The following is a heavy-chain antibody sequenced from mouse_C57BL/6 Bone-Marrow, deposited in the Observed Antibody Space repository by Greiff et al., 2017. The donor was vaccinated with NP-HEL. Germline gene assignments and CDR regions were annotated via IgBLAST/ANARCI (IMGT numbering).Heavy chain of an antibody. CDR3: ARGLRPRYFDV. J-gene: IGHJ1*03. V-gene: IGHV1-54*01. CDR2: INPGSGGT. Sequence: VQLQQSGAELVRPGTSVKVSCKASGYAFTNYLIEWVKQRPGQGLEWIGVINPGSGGTNYNEKFKGKATLTADKSSSTAYMQLSSLTSEDSAVYFCARGLRPRYFDVWGTGTTVTVSS. CDR1: GYAFTNYL. D-gene: IGHD1-1*01.